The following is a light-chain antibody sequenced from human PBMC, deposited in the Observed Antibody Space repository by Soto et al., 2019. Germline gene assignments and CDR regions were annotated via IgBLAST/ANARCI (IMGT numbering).Light chain of an antibody. CDR2: DAS. J-gene: IGKJ4*01. CDR1: QSVSSY. CDR3: QQRSNWPPEIT. V-gene: IGKV3-11*01. Sequence: EILLTQSPATLSLSPGERATLSCRASQSVSSYLAWYQQKPGQAPRLLIYDASNRATGIPARFSGSGSGTDFTLTISSLEPEDFAVYYCQQRSNWPPEITFGGGTKVDIK.